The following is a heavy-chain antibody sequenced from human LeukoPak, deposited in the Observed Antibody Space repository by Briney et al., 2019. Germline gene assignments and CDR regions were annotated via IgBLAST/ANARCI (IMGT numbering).Heavy chain of an antibody. J-gene: IGHJ6*02. V-gene: IGHV3-21*01. CDR3: AREPDCSSTSCRDYYYGTNV. CDR2: ISSSSSYI. Sequence: GGSLRLSCAASGFTFSSYSMNWVRQAPGKGLEWVSSISSSSSYIYYADSVKGRFTISRDNAKNSLYLQMNSLRAEDTAVYYCAREPDCSSTSCRDYYYGTNVWGQGTTVTVSS. D-gene: IGHD2-2*01. CDR1: GFTFSSYS.